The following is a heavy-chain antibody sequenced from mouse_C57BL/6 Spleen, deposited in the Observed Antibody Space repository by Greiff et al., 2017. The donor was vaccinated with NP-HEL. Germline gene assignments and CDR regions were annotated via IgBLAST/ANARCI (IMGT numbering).Heavy chain of an antibody. CDR2: INPNYGTT. CDR1: GYSFTDYN. V-gene: IGHV1-39*01. J-gene: IGHJ2*01. Sequence: EVQLQQPGPELVKPGASVKISCKASGYSFTDYNMNWVKQSNGKSLEWIGVINPNYGTTSYNQKFKGKATLTVDQSSSTAYMQLNSLTSEDSAVYYCARSRITTVVATDYFDYWGQGTTLTVSS. CDR3: ARSRITTVVATDYFDY. D-gene: IGHD1-1*01.